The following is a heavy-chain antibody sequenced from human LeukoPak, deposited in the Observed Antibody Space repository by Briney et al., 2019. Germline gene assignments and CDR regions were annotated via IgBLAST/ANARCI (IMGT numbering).Heavy chain of an antibody. J-gene: IGHJ5*02. V-gene: IGHV1-46*01. CDR1: GYTFTSYY. Sequence: ASVKVPCKASGYTFTSYYMHWVRQAPGQGLEWMGIINPSGGSTSYAQKFQGRVTMTRDTSTSTVYMELSSLRSEDTAVYYCARDPSSGNYRTNWFDPWGQGTLVTVSS. D-gene: IGHD3-22*01. CDR3: ARDPSSGNYRTNWFDP. CDR2: INPSGGST.